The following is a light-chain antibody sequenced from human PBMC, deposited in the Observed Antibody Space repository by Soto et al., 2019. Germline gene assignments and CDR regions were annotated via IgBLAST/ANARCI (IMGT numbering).Light chain of an antibody. V-gene: IGKV1-5*03. Sequence: QMTEAPAKLSVAVGYIVTIAGMSSQNVSSWLAWYQQKPGKAPKLLIYKASTLTSGVPSRFSGSGSETEFTLTISSLQPDDFATYYCQHYNSYSAAFGHGTMVDIK. CDR1: QNVSSW. CDR3: QHYNSYSAA. J-gene: IGKJ1*01. CDR2: KAS.